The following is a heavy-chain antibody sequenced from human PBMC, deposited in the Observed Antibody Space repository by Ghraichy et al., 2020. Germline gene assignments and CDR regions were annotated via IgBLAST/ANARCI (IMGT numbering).Heavy chain of an antibody. D-gene: IGHD2-2*01. V-gene: IGHV4-34*01. J-gene: IGHJ5*02. CDR2: INHSGST. CDR3: ARRGVVVPAARLDP. Sequence: SETLSLTCAVYGGSFSGYYWSWIRQPPGKGLEWIGEINHSGSTNYNPSLKSRVTISVDTSKNQFSLKLSSVTAADTAVYYCARRGVVVPAARLDPWGQGTLVTVSS. CDR1: GGSFSGYY.